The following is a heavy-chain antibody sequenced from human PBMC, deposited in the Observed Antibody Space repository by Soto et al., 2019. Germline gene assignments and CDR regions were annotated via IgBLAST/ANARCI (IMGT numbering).Heavy chain of an antibody. J-gene: IGHJ5*02. V-gene: IGHV4-59*11. Sequence: NPSETLSLTCTVSGGSISSHYWSWVRQPPGKGLEWIGFVYYSGTTKYKPSLRSRVTLSLDTSQNQLSLKLTSVTAADTAVYYCARESAGSGKNNWFDPWGQGTLVTVSS. CDR3: ARESAGSGKNNWFDP. CDR1: GGSISSHY. CDR2: VYYSGTT.